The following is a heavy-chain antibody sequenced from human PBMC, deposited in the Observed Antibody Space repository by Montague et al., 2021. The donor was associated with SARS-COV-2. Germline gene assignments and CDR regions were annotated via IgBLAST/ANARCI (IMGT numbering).Heavy chain of an antibody. Sequence: SLRLSCAASGFTFSDYYMSWIRQAPGKGLEWLSYIAISGTTIYYADSVKARVAISRDDAENSLYLQMNSLRAEDTAVYYCARGRGSYYAPYYYYAMDVWGQGTAFTVSS. J-gene: IGHJ6*02. CDR3: ARGRGSYYAPYYYYAMDV. CDR1: GFTFSDYY. D-gene: IGHD3-10*01. V-gene: IGHV3-11*01. CDR2: IAISGTTI.